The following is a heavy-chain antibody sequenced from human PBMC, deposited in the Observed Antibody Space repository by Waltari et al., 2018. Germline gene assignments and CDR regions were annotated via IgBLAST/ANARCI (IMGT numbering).Heavy chain of an antibody. CDR3: APLPGGSGQTFDY. D-gene: IGHD3-10*01. CDR1: GSPFIDYF. J-gene: IGHJ4*02. Sequence: EVQLVQSGAEVKQPGATVKISCKASGSPFIDYFMHWVQQAPGKGLEWVGRIDPEDGETVYAEKFQGRVTITADTSTDTSYLELSSLRSDDTAVYYCAPLPGGSGQTFDYWGQGTLLTVSS. CDR2: IDPEDGET. V-gene: IGHV1-69-2*01.